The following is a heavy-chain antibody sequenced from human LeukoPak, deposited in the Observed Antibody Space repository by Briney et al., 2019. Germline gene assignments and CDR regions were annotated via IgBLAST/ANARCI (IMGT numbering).Heavy chain of an antibody. D-gene: IGHD3-10*01. CDR2: INHSGST. CDR1: GGSFSGYY. J-gene: IGHJ4*02. V-gene: IGHV4-34*01. Sequence: SETLSLTCAVYGGSFSGYYWSWIRQPPGKGLEWIGEINHSGSTNYNPSLKSRVTIPVDTSKNQFSLKLSSVTAADTAVYYCARARVWFGECLDYWGQGTLVTVSS. CDR3: ARARVWFGECLDY.